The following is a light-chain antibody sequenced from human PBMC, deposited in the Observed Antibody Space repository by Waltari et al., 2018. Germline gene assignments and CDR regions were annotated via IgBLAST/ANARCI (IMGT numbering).Light chain of an antibody. CDR3: QVWTNTDDHPV. Sequence: SFVLSQAPSVSVAPGPPATTVCALTHPFSLLPQRYQQHPGQAPVLVVYEDDRRPSGIPERFSGSNSGNTAALTISWVEAGDEADYDCQVWTNTDDHPVFGGGTKLTVL. J-gene: IGLJ2*01. CDR1: HPFSLL. V-gene: IGLV3-21*02. CDR2: EDD.